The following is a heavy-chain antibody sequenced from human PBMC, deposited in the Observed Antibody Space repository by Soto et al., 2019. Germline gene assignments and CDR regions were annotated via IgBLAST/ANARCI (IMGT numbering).Heavy chain of an antibody. CDR1: GGTFSSYA. CDR2: IIPIFGTA. V-gene: IGHV1-69*13. CDR3: ARSPVVPAASVWYFDL. J-gene: IGHJ2*01. Sequence: SVKVSCKASGGTFSSYAISWVRQAPGQGLEWMGGIIPIFGTANYAQKFQGRVTITADESTSTAYMELSSLRSEGTAVYYCARSPVVPAASVWYFDLWGRGTLVTVSS. D-gene: IGHD2-2*01.